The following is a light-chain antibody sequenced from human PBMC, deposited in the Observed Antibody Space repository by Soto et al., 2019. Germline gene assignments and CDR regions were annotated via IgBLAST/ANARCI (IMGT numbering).Light chain of an antibody. CDR1: SSNIGSNT. CDR3: ATWDDRLNGPV. V-gene: IGLV1-44*01. CDR2: NNN. Sequence: QSVLTQPPSASGTPGQRVTISCSGSSSNIGSNTINWYQQLPGTAPKLLIYNNNQRPSGVPDRFSGSKSGTSASLAISGLQSGDEADYYCATWDDRLNGPVFGTGTKVTVL. J-gene: IGLJ1*01.